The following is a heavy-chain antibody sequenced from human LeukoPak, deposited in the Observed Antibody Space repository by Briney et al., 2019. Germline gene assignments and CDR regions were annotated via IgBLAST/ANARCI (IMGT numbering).Heavy chain of an antibody. Sequence: GGSLRLSCAASGFTFSSYGMHWVRQAPGKGLEWVAVISYDGGNKYYADSVKGRFTISRDNSKNTLYLQMNSLRAEDTAVYYCANTGSGSSQYWGQGTLVTVSS. J-gene: IGHJ4*02. D-gene: IGHD3-10*01. CDR1: GFTFSSYG. CDR3: ANTGSGSSQY. CDR2: ISYDGGNK. V-gene: IGHV3-30*18.